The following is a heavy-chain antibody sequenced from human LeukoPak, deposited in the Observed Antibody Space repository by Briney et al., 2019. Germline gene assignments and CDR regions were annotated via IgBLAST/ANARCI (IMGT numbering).Heavy chain of an antibody. V-gene: IGHV4-39*07. Sequence: SETLSLTSTVSGGSISSSTYYWGWVRQPPGKGLEWIGSNYYSGSTFHNPSLQSRVTIPVDTSKNQFSLKLSSVTAADTAVYYCARGVTGFDPWGQGTLVTVSS. CDR3: ARGVTGFDP. CDR1: GGSISSSTYY. D-gene: IGHD3-16*01. J-gene: IGHJ5*02. CDR2: NYYSGST.